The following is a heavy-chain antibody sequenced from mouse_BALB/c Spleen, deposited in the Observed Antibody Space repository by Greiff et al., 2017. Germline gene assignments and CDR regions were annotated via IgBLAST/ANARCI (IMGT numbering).Heavy chain of an antibody. Sequence: EVKVVESGGGLVKPGGSLKLSCAASGFTFSDYYMYWVRQTPEKRLEWVATISDGGSYTYYPDSVKGRFTISRDNAKNNLYLQMSSLKSEDTAMYYCARDEVRWFAYWGQGTLVTVSA. CDR2: ISDGGSYT. J-gene: IGHJ3*01. CDR1: GFTFSDYY. CDR3: ARDEVRWFAY. V-gene: IGHV5-4*02. D-gene: IGHD2-14*01.